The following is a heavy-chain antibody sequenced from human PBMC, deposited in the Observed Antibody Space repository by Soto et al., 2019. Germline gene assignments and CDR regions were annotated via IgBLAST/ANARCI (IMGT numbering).Heavy chain of an antibody. D-gene: IGHD2-15*01. V-gene: IGHV1-69*10. CDR1: GDNFKKNV. CDR3: ARGPFRPCSMDV. Sequence: SVQVSCKTSGDNFKKNVFTWVRQAPGQGLEGMGGTITAHGKTHYIEKLQGRITITVDDAKRTVYMEVRDLTSEDTAIYYCARGPFRPCSMDVWGQGTTVTVSS. CDR2: TITAHGKT. J-gene: IGHJ6*02.